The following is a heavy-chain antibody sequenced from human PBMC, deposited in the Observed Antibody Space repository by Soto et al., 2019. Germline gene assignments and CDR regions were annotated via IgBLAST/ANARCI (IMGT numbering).Heavy chain of an antibody. V-gene: IGHV1-46*01. CDR3: AREQGIAACRFDY. Sequence: QVQLVQSGAEVKKPGASVKVSCKASGYTFTSSYMHWVRQAPGQGLEWMGMINPSGGSTTYAQKFQGKDNMTRDTATSTGYMGLSSLRSEDTAVSYRAREQGIAACRFDYWGQGTLVTVSA. D-gene: IGHD6-13*01. CDR2: INPSGGST. J-gene: IGHJ4*02. CDR1: GYTFTSSY.